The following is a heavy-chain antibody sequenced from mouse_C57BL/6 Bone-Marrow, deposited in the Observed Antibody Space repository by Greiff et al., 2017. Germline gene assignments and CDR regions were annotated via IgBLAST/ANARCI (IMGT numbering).Heavy chain of an antibody. D-gene: IGHD4-1*01. CDR2: INPGSGGT. CDR3: ARSKDWDSGFAY. J-gene: IGHJ3*01. V-gene: IGHV1-54*01. Sequence: QVQLQQSGAELVRPGTSVKVSCKASGYAFTNYLIEWVKQRPGQGLEWIGVINPGSGGTKYNEKFKGKATLTADKSSSTAYMQLSSLTSEDSAVLFCARSKDWDSGFAYWGQGTLVTVSA. CDR1: GYAFTNYL.